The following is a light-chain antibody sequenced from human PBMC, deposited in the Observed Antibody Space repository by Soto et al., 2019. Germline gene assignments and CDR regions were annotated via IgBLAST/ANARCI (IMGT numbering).Light chain of an antibody. Sequence: QSALTQPASVSGSPGQSIAISCTGTSSDVGAYNYVCWYQQHPGKAPKLMIYDVTNRPSGISDRFSGSKSGNTASPTISGLQALFVVECYCRSFTLFASYALRTATIG. CDR3: RSFTLFASYALRTAT. CDR2: DVT. CDR1: SSDVGAYNY. J-gene: IGLJ6*01. V-gene: IGLV2-14*03.